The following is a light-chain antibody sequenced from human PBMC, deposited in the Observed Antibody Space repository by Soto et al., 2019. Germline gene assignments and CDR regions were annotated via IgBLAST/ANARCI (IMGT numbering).Light chain of an antibody. V-gene: IGKV2-30*01. CDR3: LQGTHWPRT. CDR1: QSLVYSDGNTY. Sequence: DVVMTQSPLSLPVTLGQPASISCRSSQSLVYSDGNTYLNWFHQRPGQSPRRLIYEVSKRDSGVPDRFSGSGSDTDFTLTISRVEAEDVGVYFCLQGTHWPRTFGQGTKVEIK. CDR2: EVS. J-gene: IGKJ1*01.